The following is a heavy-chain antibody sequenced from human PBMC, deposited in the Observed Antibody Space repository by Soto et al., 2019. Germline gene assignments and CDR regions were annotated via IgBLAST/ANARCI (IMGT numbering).Heavy chain of an antibody. CDR1: GGTFSSYA. D-gene: IGHD3-3*01. CDR3: ETSITIFGVVTPDY. J-gene: IGHJ4*02. CDR2: IIPIFGTA. Sequence: SVKVSCKASGGTFSSYAISWVRQAPGQGLEWMGGIIPIFGTANYAQKFQGRVTITADESTSTAYMELSSLRSEDTAVYYCETSITIFGVVTPDYWGQGTLVTVSS. V-gene: IGHV1-69*13.